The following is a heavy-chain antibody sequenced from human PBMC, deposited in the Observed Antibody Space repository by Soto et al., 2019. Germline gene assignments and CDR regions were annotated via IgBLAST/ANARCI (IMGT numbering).Heavy chain of an antibody. Sequence: GESLKISCKGSGYTFTTYWISWVRQEPGKGLEWMGRIDPSDSYTTYSPSSQGHVTISVDKSTTTAFLQWSSLRASDTAIYYCARQYCTGGRCYSGWFDYWGQRTLVTVSS. CDR2: IDPSDSYT. CDR1: GYTFTTYW. J-gene: IGHJ5*01. V-gene: IGHV5-10-1*01. D-gene: IGHD2-8*02. CDR3: ARQYCTGGRCYSGWFDY.